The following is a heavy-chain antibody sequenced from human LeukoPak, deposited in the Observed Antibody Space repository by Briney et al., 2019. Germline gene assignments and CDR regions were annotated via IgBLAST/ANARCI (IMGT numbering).Heavy chain of an antibody. CDR3: ARALDY. J-gene: IGHJ4*02. CDR2: ISYDGSNK. Sequence: GRSLRLSCAASGFTFSSYAMHWVRQAPGKGLEWVAAISYDGSNKYYADSVKGRFTISRDNSKNTLYLQMNSLRAEDTAVYYCARALDYWGQGTLVTVSS. V-gene: IGHV3-30*04. CDR1: GFTFSSYA.